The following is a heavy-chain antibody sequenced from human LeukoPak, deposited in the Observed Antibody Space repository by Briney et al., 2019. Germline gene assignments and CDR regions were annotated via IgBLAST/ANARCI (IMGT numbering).Heavy chain of an antibody. CDR1: GFTFSSYA. Sequence: GRPLRLSCAASGFTFSSYAMHWVRQAPGKGLEWVAVISYDGSNKYYADSVKGRFTISRDNSKNTLYLQMNSLRAEDTAVYYCAREGRVGQQLVHGSLNYNWFDPWGQGTLVTVSS. D-gene: IGHD6-13*01. V-gene: IGHV3-30-3*01. CDR3: AREGRVGQQLVHGSLNYNWFDP. J-gene: IGHJ5*02. CDR2: ISYDGSNK.